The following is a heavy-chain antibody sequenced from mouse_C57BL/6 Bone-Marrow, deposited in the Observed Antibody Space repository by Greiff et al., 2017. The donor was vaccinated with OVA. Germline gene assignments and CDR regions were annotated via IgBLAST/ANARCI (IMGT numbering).Heavy chain of an antibody. CDR2: IDPENGDT. Sequence: EVQLQQSGAELVRPGASVKLSCTASGFNIKDDYMHWVKQRPEQGLEWIGWIDPENGDTEYASKFQGKATITADTSSNTAYLQLSLTSEDTAVYYCTSYGNFDYWGQGTTLTVSS. CDR3: TSYGNFDY. CDR1: GFNIKDDY. J-gene: IGHJ2*01. D-gene: IGHD2-1*01. V-gene: IGHV14-4*01.